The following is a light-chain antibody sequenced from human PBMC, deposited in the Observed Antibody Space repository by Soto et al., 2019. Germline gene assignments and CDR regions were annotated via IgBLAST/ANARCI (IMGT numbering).Light chain of an antibody. V-gene: IGLV2-8*01. Sequence: QSVLTQPPSASGSPGQSVTISCTGTSSDVGGYNYVSWYQQHPGKAPKLMIYEVSKRPSGVPDRFSGSKSGNTASLTVSGLQAEDEADYYCSSYAGGNNPNYVFGTGTKVTVL. CDR1: SSDVGGYNY. CDR2: EVS. J-gene: IGLJ1*01. CDR3: SSYAGGNNPNYV.